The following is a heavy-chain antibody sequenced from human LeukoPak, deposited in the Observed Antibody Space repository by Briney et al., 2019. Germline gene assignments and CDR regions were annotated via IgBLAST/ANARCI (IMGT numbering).Heavy chain of an antibody. CDR1: GGSFSDYY. J-gene: IGHJ4*02. V-gene: IGHV4-34*01. CDR3: ARGYGSGSYYGY. Sequence: SETLSLTCAVYGGSFSDYYWSWVRQPPGKGLEWIGEINRGGSTTYNPSLKSRVTISVDTSKNQFSLKLSSVTAADTAVYYCARGYGSGSYYGYWGQGTLVTVSS. CDR2: INRGGST. D-gene: IGHD3-10*01.